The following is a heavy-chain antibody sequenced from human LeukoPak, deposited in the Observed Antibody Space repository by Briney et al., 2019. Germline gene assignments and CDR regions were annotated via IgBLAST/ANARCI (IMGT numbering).Heavy chain of an antibody. CDR1: GGSISSYY. D-gene: IGHD3-10*01. CDR2: IYYSGST. J-gene: IGHJ4*02. CDR3: ARDLYRFEELAY. Sequence: SETLSLTCTVSGGSISSYYWSWIRQPPGKGLEWIGSIYYSGSTYYNPSLKSRVTISVDTSKNQFSLKLSSVTAADTAVYYCARDLYRFEELAYWGQGTLVAVSS. V-gene: IGHV4-59*12.